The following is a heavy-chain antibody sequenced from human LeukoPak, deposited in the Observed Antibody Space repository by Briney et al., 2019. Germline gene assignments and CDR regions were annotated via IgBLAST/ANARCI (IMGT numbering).Heavy chain of an antibody. CDR3: ARVDCSSTSCYKFSPYNWFDP. J-gene: IGHJ5*02. CDR1: PVSISSSSYY. Sequence: SETLSLTCTVSPVSISSSSYYWGWIRQPPGKGLEWIGTIFYSGSTYYNPSLKSLVTISVDTSKNQFSLKLSSVTAADTAVYYCARVDCSSTSCYKFSPYNWFDPWGQGTLVTVSS. CDR2: IFYSGST. V-gene: IGHV4-39*07. D-gene: IGHD2-2*02.